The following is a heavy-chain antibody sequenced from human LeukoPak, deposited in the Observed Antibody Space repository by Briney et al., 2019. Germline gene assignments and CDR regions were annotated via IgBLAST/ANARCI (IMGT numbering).Heavy chain of an antibody. CDR1: GFTFSSYG. Sequence: PGGSLRLSCAASGFTFSSYGMHWVRQAPGKGLERVAFIRYDGSNKYYADSVKGRFTISRDNSKNTLYLQMNSLRAEDTAVYYCAKDLGSAEYNWFDPWGQGTLVTVSS. D-gene: IGHD3-16*01. CDR2: IRYDGSNK. CDR3: AKDLGSAEYNWFDP. J-gene: IGHJ5*02. V-gene: IGHV3-30*02.